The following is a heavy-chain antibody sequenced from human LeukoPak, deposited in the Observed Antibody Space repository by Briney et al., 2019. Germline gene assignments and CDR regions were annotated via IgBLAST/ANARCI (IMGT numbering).Heavy chain of an antibody. Sequence: GGSLRLSCAASGFSFSSYGMSWVRQAPGKGLEWVSGISGSGASTYYADSVKGRFTISRDNSKNTLHLQMNSLRAEATAVYYCAKDRSRYDSSAYDFDYWGQGTLVTVSS. CDR3: AKDRSRYDSSAYDFDY. CDR1: GFSFSSYG. CDR2: ISGSGAST. V-gene: IGHV3-23*01. D-gene: IGHD3-22*01. J-gene: IGHJ4*02.